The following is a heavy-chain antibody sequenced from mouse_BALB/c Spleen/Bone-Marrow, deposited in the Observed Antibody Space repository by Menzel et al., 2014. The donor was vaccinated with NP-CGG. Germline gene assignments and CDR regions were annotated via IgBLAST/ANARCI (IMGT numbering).Heavy chain of an antibody. D-gene: IGHD1-1*01. J-gene: IGHJ2*01. CDR3: GRRTTTVAASHY. CDR2: VILSNGRT. Sequence: QVQLHQSGVELVKPGASVHLSWKASGYTFTSYCMHWVKQRPGQGLEWLGEVILSNGRTYYKETFKSKATPPADNSSSKAFMQRISLTSEDSAVYYCGRRTTTVAASHYWRQGTTLTVAS. V-gene: IGHV1S81*02. CDR1: GYTFTSYC.